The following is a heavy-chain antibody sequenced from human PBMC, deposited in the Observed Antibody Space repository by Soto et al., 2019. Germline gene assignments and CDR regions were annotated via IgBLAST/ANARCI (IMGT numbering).Heavy chain of an antibody. V-gene: IGHV3-23*01. D-gene: IGHD2-15*01. CDR2: ISGSGGST. Sequence: GGSLRLSCAASGFTFSRYAMSWVRQAPGKGLEWVSAISGSGGSTYYADSVKGRFTISRDNSKNTLYLQMNSLRAEDTAVYYCAKGYCSGGSCYERRDNYGMDVWGQGTTVTVSS. CDR1: GFTFSRYA. J-gene: IGHJ6*02. CDR3: AKGYCSGGSCYERRDNYGMDV.